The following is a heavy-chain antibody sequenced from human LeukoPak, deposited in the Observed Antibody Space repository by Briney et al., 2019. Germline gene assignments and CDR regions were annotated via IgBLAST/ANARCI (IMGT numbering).Heavy chain of an antibody. CDR2: IYSGGST. D-gene: IGHD6-13*01. V-gene: IGHV3-53*01. CDR1: GFTVSSNY. CDR3: ARARIAAARNYFDY. J-gene: IGHJ4*02. Sequence: GGSLRLSCAASGFTVSSNYMSWVRQAPGKGLEWVSVIYSGGSTYYADSVKGRFTISRDNTKNTLYLQMNSLRAEDTAVYYCARARIAAARNYFDYWGQGTLVTVSS.